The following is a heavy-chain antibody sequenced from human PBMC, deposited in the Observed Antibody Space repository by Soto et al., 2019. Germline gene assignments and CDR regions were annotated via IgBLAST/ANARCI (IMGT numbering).Heavy chain of an antibody. V-gene: IGHV3-21*01. Sequence: EVQLVESGGGLVKPGGSLRLSCAASGFTFSSYSMNWVRQAPGKGLEWVSSISSSSSYIYYADSVKGRFTISRDNAKNSLYLQMNSLRAEDTAVYYCARDNRGTLLYHDYWGQGTLVTVSS. CDR1: GFTFSSYS. CDR3: ARDNRGTLLYHDY. D-gene: IGHD2-15*01. CDR2: ISSSSSYI. J-gene: IGHJ4*02.